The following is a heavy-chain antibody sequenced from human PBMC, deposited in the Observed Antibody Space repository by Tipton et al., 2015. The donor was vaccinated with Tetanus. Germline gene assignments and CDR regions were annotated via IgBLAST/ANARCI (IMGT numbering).Heavy chain of an antibody. J-gene: IGHJ4*02. D-gene: IGHD3-3*01. Sequence: QLVQSGAEVKTPGSSVKVSCETSGGSFSTYITSWVRQAPGQGLEWMGSINPVFGRITYAQKFQGRLRITADRSTNTAHMSLSSLRSEDTAVYYCARVKGGTREYYAIKYCGQGTLVTVSS. V-gene: IGHV1-69*06. CDR1: GGSFSTYI. CDR2: INPVFGRI. CDR3: ARVKGGTREYYAIKY.